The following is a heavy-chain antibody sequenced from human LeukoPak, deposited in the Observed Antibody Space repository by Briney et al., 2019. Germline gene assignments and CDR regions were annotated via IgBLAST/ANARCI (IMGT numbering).Heavy chain of an antibody. Sequence: GASVKVSCKASGYTFTRYSITWFRQAPGQGLEWMGWIGGYNGDTKYPRKFQDRVTVTTDTSSTTVYMELRSLRSDDTAVYYCARDITGGEDYWGQGTLVTVSS. CDR1: GYTFTRYS. D-gene: IGHD1-20*01. CDR2: IGGYNGDT. J-gene: IGHJ4*02. CDR3: ARDITGGEDY. V-gene: IGHV1-18*01.